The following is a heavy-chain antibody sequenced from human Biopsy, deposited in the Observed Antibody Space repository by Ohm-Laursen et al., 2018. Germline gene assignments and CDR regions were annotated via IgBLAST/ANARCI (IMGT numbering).Heavy chain of an antibody. CDR2: NIPILGTG. D-gene: IGHD3-9*01. V-gene: IGHV1-69*06. CDR1: GGTFSNYG. CDR3: ATKLTGYFHH. Sequence: SSVKVSCKAPGGTFSNYGADWVRQAPGQGLEWLGGNIPILGTGNYAQKFQDRVTVAADTSTSTATMELRSLRSDDTAVYYCATKLTGYFHHWGQGTLVIVSS. J-gene: IGHJ1*01.